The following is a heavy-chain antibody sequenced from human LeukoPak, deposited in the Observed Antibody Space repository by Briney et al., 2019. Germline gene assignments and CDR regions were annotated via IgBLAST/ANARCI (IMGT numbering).Heavy chain of an antibody. D-gene: IGHD6-19*01. CDR3: ARVSGGYSSGWFGY. CDR2: IYYSGTT. CDR1: GGSISSSSYY. Sequence: SETLSLTCTVSGGSISSSSYYWGWIRQPPGKGLEWIGTIYYSGTTYYNPSLKSRVTISVDTSKNQFSLNLSSVTAADTAVYYCARVSGGYSSGWFGYWGQGTLVTVSS. V-gene: IGHV4-39*07. J-gene: IGHJ4*02.